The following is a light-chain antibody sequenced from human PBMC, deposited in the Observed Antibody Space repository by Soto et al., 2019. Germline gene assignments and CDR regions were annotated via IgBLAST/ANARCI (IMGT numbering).Light chain of an antibody. V-gene: IGLV2-14*01. CDR3: SSYTSSSTLYV. CDR2: EVN. J-gene: IGLJ1*01. CDR1: SSDVGSYTY. Sequence: QSALTQPASVSGPPRQSITISCTGASSDVGSYTYVSWYQQHPGKAPKLMIYEVNNRPSGVSNRFSGSKSGNTASLTISGLQAEDEADYYCSSYTSSSTLYVFGTGTKLTVL.